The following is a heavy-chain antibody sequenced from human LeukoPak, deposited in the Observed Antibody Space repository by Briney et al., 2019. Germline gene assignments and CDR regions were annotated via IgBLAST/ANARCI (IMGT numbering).Heavy chain of an antibody. D-gene: IGHD3-10*01. CDR1: GGSFTGYY. J-gene: IGHJ6*04. Sequence: PSKTLSLTCAVYGGSFTGYYWSWIRQPPGKGLEWIGEINHSGSTNYNPSLKSRVTISVDTSKNQFSLKLSSVTAADTAVYYCARGLLDTMVRGVIHYYYGMDVWDKGTTVTVSS. CDR2: INHSGST. CDR3: ARGLLDTMVRGVIHYYYGMDV. V-gene: IGHV4-34*01.